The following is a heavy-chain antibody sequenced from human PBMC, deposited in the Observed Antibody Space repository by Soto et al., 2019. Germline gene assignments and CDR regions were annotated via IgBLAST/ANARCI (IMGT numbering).Heavy chain of an antibody. CDR3: ARGTWIQLPSF. CDR1: GGSISGYF. CDR2: IHYSGST. V-gene: IGHV4-59*01. Sequence: PSETLSLTCTVSGGSISGYFWSWIRQPPGKELEWVGYIHYSGSTNYNPSFKNRVNISVDTSKNQFSLNLSSVTAADTAVYYCARGTWIQLPSFWGQGTLVTVSS. D-gene: IGHD5-18*01. J-gene: IGHJ4*02.